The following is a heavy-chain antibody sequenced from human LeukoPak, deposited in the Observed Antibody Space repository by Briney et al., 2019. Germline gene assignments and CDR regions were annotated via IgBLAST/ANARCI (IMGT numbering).Heavy chain of an antibody. V-gene: IGHV1-24*01. CDR2: FDPEDGET. CDR1: GYTLTELS. CDR3: ATGGAVLRYFDWSI. D-gene: IGHD3-9*01. Sequence: ASVKVSCKVSGYTLTELSMHWVRQAPGKGLGWMGGFDPEDGETIYAQKFQGRVTMTEDTSTDTAYMELSSLRSEDTAVYYCATGGAVLRYFDWSIWGQGTLVTVSS. J-gene: IGHJ4*02.